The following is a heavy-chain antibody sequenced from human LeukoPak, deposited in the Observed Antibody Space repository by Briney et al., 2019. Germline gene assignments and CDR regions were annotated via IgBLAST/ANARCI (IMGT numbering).Heavy chain of an antibody. CDR3: AKGGGLDV. Sequence: GGSLRLSCAASGFTFSSYWMNWARQAPGKGLEWVASINHNGNVNYYVDSVKGRFTISRDNAKNSLYLQMSNLGAEDTAVYFCAKGGGLDVWGQGATVTVSS. D-gene: IGHD3-16*01. CDR1: GFTFSSYW. CDR2: INHNGNVN. J-gene: IGHJ6*02. V-gene: IGHV3-7*03.